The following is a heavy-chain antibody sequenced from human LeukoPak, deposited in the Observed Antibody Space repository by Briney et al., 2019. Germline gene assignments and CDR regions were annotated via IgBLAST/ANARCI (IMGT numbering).Heavy chain of an antibody. J-gene: IGHJ6*02. CDR3: ARDSAGYRYGYGHPYYYGMDV. CDR1: GGSISSYY. CDR2: IYYSGST. V-gene: IGHV4-59*01. D-gene: IGHD5-18*01. Sequence: SETLSLTCTVSGGSISSYYWSWIRQPPWKGLEWIGYIYYSGSTNYNPSLKSRVTISVDTSKNQFSLKLSSVTAADTAVYYCARDSAGYRYGYGHPYYYGMDVWGQGTTVTVSS.